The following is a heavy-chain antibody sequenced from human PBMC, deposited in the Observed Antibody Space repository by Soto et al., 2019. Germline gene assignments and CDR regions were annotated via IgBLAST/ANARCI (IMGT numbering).Heavy chain of an antibody. D-gene: IGHD2-2*01. CDR3: ASGAADIVVVPAAMGYYYYGMDV. CDR1: GGTFSSYA. V-gene: IGHV1-69*01. CDR2: IIPIFGTA. Sequence: QVQLVQSGAEVKKPGSSVKVSCKASGGTFSSYAISWVRQAPGQGLEWMGGIIPIFGTANYAQKLQGRVTITADESTSTAYMELSSLRSEDTAVYYCASGAADIVVVPAAMGYYYYGMDVWGQGTTVTVSS. J-gene: IGHJ6*02.